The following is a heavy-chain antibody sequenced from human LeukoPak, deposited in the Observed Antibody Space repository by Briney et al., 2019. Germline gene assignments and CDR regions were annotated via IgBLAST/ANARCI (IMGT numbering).Heavy chain of an antibody. V-gene: IGHV4-34*01. CDR2: INHSGST. D-gene: IGHD2-15*01. CDR3: ARETGYCSGGSCYHQNDAFDI. Sequence: PSETLSLTCAVYGGSFSGYYWRWIRQPPGKGLEWIGEINHSGSTNYNPSLKSRVTISVDTSKNQFSLKLSSVTAADTAVYYCARETGYCSGGSCYHQNDAFDIWGQGTMVTVSS. CDR1: GGSFSGYY. J-gene: IGHJ3*02.